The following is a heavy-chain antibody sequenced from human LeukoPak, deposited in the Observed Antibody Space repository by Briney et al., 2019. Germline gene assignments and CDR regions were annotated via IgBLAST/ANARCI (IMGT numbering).Heavy chain of an antibody. J-gene: IGHJ4*02. Sequence: PSETLSLTCTVSGGSISSSSYYWGWIRQPPGKGLEWIGSIYYSGSTYYNPSLKSRVTISVDTSKNQFSLKLSSVTAADTAVYYCAIDDTAMCPYWGQGTLVTVSS. V-gene: IGHV4-39*07. CDR3: AIDDTAMCPY. CDR2: IYYSGST. CDR1: GGSISSSSYY. D-gene: IGHD5-18*01.